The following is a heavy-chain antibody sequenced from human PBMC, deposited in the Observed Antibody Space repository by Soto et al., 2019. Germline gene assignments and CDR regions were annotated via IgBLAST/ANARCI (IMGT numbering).Heavy chain of an antibody. V-gene: IGHV4-31*03. CDR3: ASLTKDLDS. CDR2: IYYIGDT. CDR1: VGSISTAYYY. D-gene: IGHD3-9*01. J-gene: IGHJ4*02. Sequence: SETLSLTCTVSVGSISTAYYYWSWIRQHPGKGLEWIGYIYYIGDTNYNPSLKSRVSMSVDTSKNQFSLRLNSVTAADTAVYYCASLTKDLDSWGPGTLVTVSS.